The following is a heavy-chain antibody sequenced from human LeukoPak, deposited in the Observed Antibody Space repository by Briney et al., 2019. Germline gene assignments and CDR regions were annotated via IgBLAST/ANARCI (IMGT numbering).Heavy chain of an antibody. Sequence: SETLSLTCAVYGGSFSGYYWSWIRRPPGKGLEWIGEINHSGSTNYNPSLKSRVTISVDTSKNQFSLKLSSVTAADTAVYYCARSYSGSYFNWFDPWGQGTLVTVSS. CDR3: ARSYSGSYFNWFDP. CDR2: INHSGST. CDR1: GGSFSGYY. J-gene: IGHJ5*02. V-gene: IGHV4-34*01. D-gene: IGHD1-26*01.